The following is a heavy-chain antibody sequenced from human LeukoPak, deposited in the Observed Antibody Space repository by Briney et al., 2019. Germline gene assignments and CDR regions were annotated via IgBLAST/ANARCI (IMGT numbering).Heavy chain of an antibody. CDR1: GFTFSSYG. V-gene: IGHV3-23*01. J-gene: IGHJ4*02. Sequence: GGSLRLSCAASGFTFSSYGMSWVRQAPGKGLEWVSAISGSGGSTYYADSVKGRFTISRDNSKNTLYLQMNSLRAEDTAVYYCAKDKSGSYPRGYFDYWGQGTLVTVSS. CDR2: ISGSGGST. D-gene: IGHD1-26*01. CDR3: AKDKSGSYPRGYFDY.